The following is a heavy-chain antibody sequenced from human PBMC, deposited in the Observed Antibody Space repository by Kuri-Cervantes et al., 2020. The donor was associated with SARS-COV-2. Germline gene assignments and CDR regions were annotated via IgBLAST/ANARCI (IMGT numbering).Heavy chain of an antibody. CDR3: ARDQSGSYYFGYLDY. J-gene: IGHJ4*02. Sequence: GESLKISCAASGFTFSSYAMHWVRQAPGKGLEWVSSISSSSSYIYYADSVKGRFTISRDNAKNSLYLQMNSLRAEDTAVYYCARDQSGSYYFGYLDYWGQGTLVTVSS. D-gene: IGHD1-26*01. V-gene: IGHV3-21*01. CDR2: ISSSSSYI. CDR1: GFTFSSYA.